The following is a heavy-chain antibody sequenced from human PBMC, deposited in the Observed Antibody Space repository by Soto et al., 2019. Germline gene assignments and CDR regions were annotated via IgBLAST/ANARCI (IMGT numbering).Heavy chain of an antibody. D-gene: IGHD4-17*01. CDR3: ARDHDYGDYTL. V-gene: IGHV4-59*01. Sequence: PSETLSLTCTVSGGSISSYYWSWIRQPPGKGLEWIGYIYYSGSTNYNPSLKSRVTISVDTSKNQFSLKLSSVTAADTAVYYCARDHDYGDYTLWGQGTLVTVSS. CDR2: IYYSGST. CDR1: GGSISSYY. J-gene: IGHJ4*02.